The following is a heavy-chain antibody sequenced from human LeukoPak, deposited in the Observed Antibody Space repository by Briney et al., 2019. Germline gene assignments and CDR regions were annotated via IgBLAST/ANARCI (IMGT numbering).Heavy chain of an antibody. J-gene: IGHJ3*02. CDR2: IYYSRST. CDR1: GGSISSGGYY. D-gene: IGHD2-21*02. V-gene: IGHV4-31*03. Sequence: SETLSLTCTVSGGSISSGGYYWSWVRQPPGQGLEWIEYIYYSRSTYDNPSHKSRVTISVDTSKNKFSLKLSSVTAADTAVYYCARDPGDGGGDCSSEDAFDIWGQGTMVTVSS. CDR3: ARDPGDGGGDCSSEDAFDI.